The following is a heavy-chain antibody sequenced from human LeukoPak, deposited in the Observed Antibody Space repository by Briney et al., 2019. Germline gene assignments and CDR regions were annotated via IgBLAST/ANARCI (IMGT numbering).Heavy chain of an antibody. CDR1: GYTLTSYG. V-gene: IGHV1-18*01. Sequence: ASVKVSCKASGYTLTSYGISWVRQAPGQGLEWMGWISAYNGNTNYAQKFQGRVTMTWNTSISTAYMKLSSLRSEDTAVYYCARGPFFEIAAAGFDSWGQGTPVTVSS. D-gene: IGHD6-13*01. CDR3: ARGPFFEIAAAGFDS. J-gene: IGHJ4*02. CDR2: ISAYNGNT.